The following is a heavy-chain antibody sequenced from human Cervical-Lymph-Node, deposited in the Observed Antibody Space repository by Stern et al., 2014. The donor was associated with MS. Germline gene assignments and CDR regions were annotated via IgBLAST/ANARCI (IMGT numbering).Heavy chain of an antibody. Sequence: VQLVESGAEVKKPGESLKISCQGSGYNFTGYWIGWGRQMPGKGLEWMGIIYPGDSDTRYSPSFQGQVTISADKSISTAYLQWSSLKASDTAMYYCARHCAKREQCAFDYWGQGTLVTVSS. J-gene: IGHJ4*02. CDR3: ARHCAKREQCAFDY. V-gene: IGHV5-51*01. D-gene: IGHD6-19*01. CDR1: GYNFTGYW. CDR2: IYPGDSDT.